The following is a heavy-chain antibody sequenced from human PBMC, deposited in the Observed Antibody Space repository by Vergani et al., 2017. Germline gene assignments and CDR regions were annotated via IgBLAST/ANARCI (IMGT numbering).Heavy chain of an antibody. D-gene: IGHD6-13*01. CDR1: GGTFSSYT. J-gene: IGHJ5*02. Sequence: QVQLVQSGAEVKKPGSSVKVSCKASGGTFSSYTISWVRQAPGQGLEWMGRIIPILGIANYAQKFQGRVTITADKSTSTAYMELSSLRSEDTAVYYCARAPGIAAAVAIWFDPWGQGTLVTVSS. CDR2: IIPILGIA. CDR3: ARAPGIAAAVAIWFDP. V-gene: IGHV1-69*02.